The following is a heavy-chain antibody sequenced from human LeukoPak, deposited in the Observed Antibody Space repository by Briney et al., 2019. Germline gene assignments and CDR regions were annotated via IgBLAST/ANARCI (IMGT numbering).Heavy chain of an antibody. Sequence: GESLKISCKGSGYSFTSYWIGWVRQMPGKGLEWMGIIYPGDSDTRYSPSFQGQVTISADKSISTAYLQWSSLKASDTAMYYCARRLGYCSGGSCSFDPWGQGTLVTVSS. J-gene: IGHJ5*02. V-gene: IGHV5-51*01. CDR1: GYSFTSYW. CDR3: ARRLGYCSGGSCSFDP. CDR2: IYPGDSDT. D-gene: IGHD2-15*01.